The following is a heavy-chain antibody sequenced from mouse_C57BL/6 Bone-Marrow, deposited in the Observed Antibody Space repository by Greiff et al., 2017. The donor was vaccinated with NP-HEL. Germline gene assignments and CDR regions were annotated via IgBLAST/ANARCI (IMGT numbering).Heavy chain of an antibody. J-gene: IGHJ2*01. CDR3: ARNVYYLDY. V-gene: IGHV1-26*01. Sequence: EVQLQQSGPELVKPGASVKISCKASGYTFTDYYMNWVKQSHGKSLEWIGYINPNNGGTSYNQKFKGKATLTVDKSSSTAYMELRSLTSEDSAVYYCARNVYYLDYWGQGTTLTVSS. CDR1: GYTFTDYY. D-gene: IGHD2-1*01. CDR2: INPNNGGT.